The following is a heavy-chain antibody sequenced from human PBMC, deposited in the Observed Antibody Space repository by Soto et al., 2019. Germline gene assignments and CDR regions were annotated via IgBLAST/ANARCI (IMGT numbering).Heavy chain of an antibody. D-gene: IGHD3-22*01. Sequence: QVQLVESGGGVVQAGRSLRLSCAASGFAFSSYGIHWVRQAPGKGLEWVAGISYDGSNEHYTDSVKGRFTISRDNSKNTLYLQMNSLRAEDTDVYYCEKDTYFYDTSGYYIFDYWGQGTLVTVSS. V-gene: IGHV3-30*18. J-gene: IGHJ4*02. CDR2: ISYDGSNE. CDR1: GFAFSSYG. CDR3: EKDTYFYDTSGYYIFDY.